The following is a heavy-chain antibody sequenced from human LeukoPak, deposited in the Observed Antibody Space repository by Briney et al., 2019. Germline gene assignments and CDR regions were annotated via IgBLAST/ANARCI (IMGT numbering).Heavy chain of an antibody. J-gene: IGHJ4*02. V-gene: IGHV3-23*01. CDR1: GFTFNNYA. CDR2: ISSGGST. Sequence: GGSLRLSCAAAGFTFNNYAMSWVRQAPGKGLKWVSGISSGGSTYYADSVKGRFTISRDNSKNTLFLQMNSPRAEDTAVYYCAKDTYSSSPYYFDYWGQGTLVTVSS. D-gene: IGHD6-6*01. CDR3: AKDTYSSSPYYFDY.